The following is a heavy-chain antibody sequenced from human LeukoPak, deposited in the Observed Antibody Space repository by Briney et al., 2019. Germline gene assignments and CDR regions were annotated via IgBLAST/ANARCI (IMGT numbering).Heavy chain of an antibody. Sequence: QPGGSLRLSCTASGFTFSSYGMHWVRQAPGKGLEWVAVIWYDGSNKYYADSVKGRFTISRDNSKNTLYLQMNSLRAEDTAVYYCARDSVDFQLGYYSDYWGQGTLVTVSS. J-gene: IGHJ4*02. CDR2: IWYDGSNK. V-gene: IGHV3-33*01. CDR3: ARDSVDFQLGYYSDY. CDR1: GFTFSSYG. D-gene: IGHD1-1*01.